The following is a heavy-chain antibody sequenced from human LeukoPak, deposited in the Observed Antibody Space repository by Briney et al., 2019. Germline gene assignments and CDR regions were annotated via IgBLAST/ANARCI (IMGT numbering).Heavy chain of an antibody. D-gene: IGHD1-1*01. CDR3: ARLGLEVGGPNWFDP. J-gene: IGHJ5*02. Sequence: GGSLRLSCAASGFTVSRNYMSWVRQAPGKGLEWVSVIYSGGTTYYADSVKGRFTISRDNSKDTLYLQMNSLRAEDTAVYYCARLGLEVGGPNWFDPWGQGTLVTVSS. CDR1: GFTVSRNY. V-gene: IGHV3-53*01. CDR2: IYSGGTT.